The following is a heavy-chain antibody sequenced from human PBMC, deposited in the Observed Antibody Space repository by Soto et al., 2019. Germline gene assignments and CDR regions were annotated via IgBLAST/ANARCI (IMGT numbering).Heavy chain of an antibody. CDR1: GFTFDDFA. CDR3: AKAAPYYSNLDV. Sequence: EVQLVESGGGLVQPGRSLRLSCAASGFTFDDFAMHWVRQVPGKGLEWVSGINGNTGSVGYADSVKGRLTISRDNAKSSLYLHMNSLRAEDTALYYCAKAAPYYSNLDVWGKGTTVIVSS. CDR2: INGNTGSV. J-gene: IGHJ6*04. V-gene: IGHV3-9*01.